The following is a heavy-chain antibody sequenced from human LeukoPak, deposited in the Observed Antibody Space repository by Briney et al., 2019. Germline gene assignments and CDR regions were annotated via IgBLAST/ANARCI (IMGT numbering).Heavy chain of an antibody. V-gene: IGHV4-39*01. CDR1: GGSISSSSYY. CDR2: IYYSGST. Sequence: PSETLSLTCTVSGGSISSSSYYWGWIRQPPGKGLEWIGSIYYSGSTYYNPSLKSRVTISVDTSKNQFSLKLSSVTAADTAVYYCARLTERLLWFGELYFDYWGQGTLVTVSS. D-gene: IGHD3-10*01. J-gene: IGHJ4*02. CDR3: ARLTERLLWFGELYFDY.